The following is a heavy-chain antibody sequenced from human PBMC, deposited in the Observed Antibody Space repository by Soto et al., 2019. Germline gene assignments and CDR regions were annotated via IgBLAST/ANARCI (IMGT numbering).Heavy chain of an antibody. D-gene: IGHD3-10*01. V-gene: IGHV3-48*03. J-gene: IGHJ2*01. CDR2: ISSSGSTI. CDR3: AREGDPLLNGNWYFDL. CDR1: GFTFSSYE. Sequence: EVQLVESGGGLVQPGGSLRLSCAASGFTFSSYEMNWVRQAPGKGLEWVSYISSSGSTIYYADSVKGRFTISRDNAKNSLYLQMNSLRAEDTAVYYCAREGDPLLNGNWYFDLWGRGTLVTVSS.